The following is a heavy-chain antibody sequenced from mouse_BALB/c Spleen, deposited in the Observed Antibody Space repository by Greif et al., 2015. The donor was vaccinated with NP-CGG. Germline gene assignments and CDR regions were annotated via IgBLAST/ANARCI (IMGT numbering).Heavy chain of an antibody. Sequence: VNLVESGPGLVAPPQSLSITCTVSGFSLTGYGVNWVRQPPGKGLEWLGMIWGDGGTDYNSALKSRLSISKDNSKSQVFLKMNSLQTDDTARYYCARGDYGSSLYYAMDYWGQGTSVTVSS. J-gene: IGHJ4*01. CDR1: GFSLTGYG. CDR2: IWGDGGT. D-gene: IGHD1-1*01. V-gene: IGHV2-6-7*01. CDR3: ARGDYGSSLYYAMDY.